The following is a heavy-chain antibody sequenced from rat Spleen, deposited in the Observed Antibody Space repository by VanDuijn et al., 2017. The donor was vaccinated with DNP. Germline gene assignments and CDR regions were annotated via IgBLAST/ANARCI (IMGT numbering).Heavy chain of an antibody. D-gene: IGHD1-11*01. V-gene: IGHV5-27*01. J-gene: IGHJ2*01. Sequence: EVQLVESGGGLVQPGRSLKLSCAASGFTFSNYYMAWVRQVPGKGLEWVASIISSGGGTYYPDSVEGRFTISRDNAKNTLYLQMDSLRSEDTAAYYCTTDFERGYWGQGVMVTVSS. CDR1: GFTFSNYY. CDR2: IISSGGGT. CDR3: TTDFERGY.